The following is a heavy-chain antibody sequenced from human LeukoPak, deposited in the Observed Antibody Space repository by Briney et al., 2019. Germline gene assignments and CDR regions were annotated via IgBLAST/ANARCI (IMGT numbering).Heavy chain of an antibody. D-gene: IGHD3-22*01. J-gene: IGHJ4*02. Sequence: GGSPRLSCAASGFTFSSYSMNWVRQAPGKGLEWVSYISSSSSTIYYADSVKGRFTISRDNAKNSLYLQMNSLRAEDTAVYYCARATYYYDSSGYYRKHYHFDYWGQGTLVTVSS. V-gene: IGHV3-48*01. CDR2: ISSSSSTI. CDR3: ARATYYYDSSGYYRKHYHFDY. CDR1: GFTFSSYS.